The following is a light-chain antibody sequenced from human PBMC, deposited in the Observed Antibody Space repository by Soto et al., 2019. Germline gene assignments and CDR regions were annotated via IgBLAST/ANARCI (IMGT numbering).Light chain of an antibody. CDR3: QQSSDAPPT. CDR2: GAS. Sequence: IVLTQSPGTLSLSPGDRATLSCRASQRVSSRYLAWYQQKPGQAPSLLIFGASNMATGITDRFSGSGSGTDLNVTIGRLESDDFAMYDCQQSSDAPPTVGQATKVEI. CDR1: QRVSSRY. J-gene: IGKJ1*01. V-gene: IGKV3-20*01.